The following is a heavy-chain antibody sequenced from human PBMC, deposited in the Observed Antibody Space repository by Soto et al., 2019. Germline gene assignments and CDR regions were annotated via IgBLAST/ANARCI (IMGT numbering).Heavy chain of an antibody. Sequence: QITLKESGPTLVKPTQTLTLTCTFSGFSLSTSGVGVGWIRQPPGKALEWLALIYWDDDKRYSPSLKSRLTTXKXPSKNQVVLTMTNMDPVDTATYYCAHSGSPKNWFDPWGQGTLVTVSS. D-gene: IGHD5-12*01. CDR3: AHSGSPKNWFDP. CDR2: IYWDDDK. CDR1: GFSLSTSGVG. V-gene: IGHV2-5*02. J-gene: IGHJ5*02.